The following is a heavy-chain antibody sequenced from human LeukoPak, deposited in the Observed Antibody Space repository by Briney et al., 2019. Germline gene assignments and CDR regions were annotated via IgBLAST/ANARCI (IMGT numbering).Heavy chain of an antibody. CDR1: GGTFSSYA. CDR2: IIPIFGTA. J-gene: IGHJ6*03. D-gene: IGHD3-10*01. Sequence: ASVKVSCKASGGTFSSYAISWVRQAPGQGLEWMGRIIPIFGTANYAQKFQGRVTITADKSTSTAYMELSSLRSEDTAVYYCARARLLWFGEQCYLDAWGKGTTVTVSS. CDR3: ARARLLWFGEQCYLDA. V-gene: IGHV1-69*06.